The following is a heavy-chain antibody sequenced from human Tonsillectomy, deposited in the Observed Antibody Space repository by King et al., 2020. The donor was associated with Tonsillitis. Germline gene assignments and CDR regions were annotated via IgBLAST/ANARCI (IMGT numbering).Heavy chain of an antibody. CDR2: ISTYNGET. CDR1: GYTFTTYG. Sequence: QLVQSGAEVKKPGASVKVSCKASGYTFTTYGINWVRQAPGQGLECMGWISTYNGETDYAQKFQGKVTLTTNTSTNTVYMELRSLRSDDTAVYYCARGHEDWFFDLWGRGTLVTVSS. V-gene: IGHV1-18*04. CDR3: ARGHEDWFFDL. J-gene: IGHJ2*01.